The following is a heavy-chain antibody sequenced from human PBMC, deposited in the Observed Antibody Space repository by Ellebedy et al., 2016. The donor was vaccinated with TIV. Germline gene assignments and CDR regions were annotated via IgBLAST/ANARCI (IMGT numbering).Heavy chain of an antibody. V-gene: IGHV5-51*01. J-gene: IGHJ6*02. D-gene: IGHD1/OR15-1a*01. CDR3: ARLFLTGTLSSYGMDV. CDR2: IYPGDSDT. CDR1: GYSFTSYW. Sequence: KVSXXGSGYSFTSYWIGWVRQMPGKGLEWMGIIYPGDSDTRYSPSFQGQVTISADKSISTAYLQWSSLKASDTAMYYCARLFLTGTLSSYGMDVWGQGTTVTVSS.